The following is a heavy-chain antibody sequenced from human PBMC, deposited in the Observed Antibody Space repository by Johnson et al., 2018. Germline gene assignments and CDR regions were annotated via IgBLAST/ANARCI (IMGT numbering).Heavy chain of an antibody. D-gene: IGHD2-2*02. CDR1: GGSINPYY. J-gene: IGHJ4*02. V-gene: IGHV4-59*01. CDR2: FYDSGRT. CDR3: ARDRDHTHGRAFDY. Sequence: QVQLQESGPGLVKPSETLSLTCSVSGGSINPYYWSWLRQPPGKGLEWIGFFYDSGRTNYKHSLRSRVTMSVDTSKNQFSLRLSSVTAAATAVYYWARDRDHTHGRAFDYWGQGMLVIVSS.